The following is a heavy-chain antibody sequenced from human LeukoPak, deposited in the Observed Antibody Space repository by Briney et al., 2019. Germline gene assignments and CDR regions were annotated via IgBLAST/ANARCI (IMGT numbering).Heavy chain of an antibody. D-gene: IGHD3-16*02. CDR3: ARGDYDYVWGSYRSLLTFDY. V-gene: IGHV1-8*01. J-gene: IGHJ4*02. CDR1: GYTFTSYD. CDR2: MNPNSGNT. Sequence: GASVKVSCKASGYTFTSYDINWVRQATGQGLEWMGWMNPNSGNTGYAQKFQGRVTMTRNTSISTAYMELSSLRSEDTAVYYCARGDYDYVWGSYRSLLTFDYWGQGTLVTVSS.